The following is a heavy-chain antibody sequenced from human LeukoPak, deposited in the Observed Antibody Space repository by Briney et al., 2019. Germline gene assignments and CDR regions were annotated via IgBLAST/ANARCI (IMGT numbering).Heavy chain of an antibody. CDR2: ISGSGGST. Sequence: GGSLRLSCAASGFTFSSYAMSWVRQAPGKGLEWVSAISGSGGSTYYAGSVKGRFTISRDNSKNTLYLQMNSLRAEDTAVYYCAKPTDSSSSLDYWGQGTLVTVSS. CDR1: GFTFSSYA. CDR3: AKPTDSSSSLDY. J-gene: IGHJ4*02. D-gene: IGHD6-6*01. V-gene: IGHV3-23*01.